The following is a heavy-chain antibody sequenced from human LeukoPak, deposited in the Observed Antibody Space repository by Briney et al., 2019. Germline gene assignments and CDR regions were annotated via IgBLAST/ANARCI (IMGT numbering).Heavy chain of an antibody. D-gene: IGHD6-19*01. V-gene: IGHV4-59*01. CDR1: GGSISSYY. CDR2: IYYSGST. Sequence: SETLSLTCTVSGGSISSYYWSWFRQPPGKGLEWIGYIYYSGSTNYNPSLKSRVTISVDTSRNQFSLKLSSVTAADTAVYYCAGGLPGYSNGDDAFDIWGQGTMVTVSS. CDR3: AGGLPGYSNGDDAFDI. J-gene: IGHJ3*02.